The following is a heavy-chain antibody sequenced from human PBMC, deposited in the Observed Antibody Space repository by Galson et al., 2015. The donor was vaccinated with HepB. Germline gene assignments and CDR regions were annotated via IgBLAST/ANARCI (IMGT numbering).Heavy chain of an antibody. D-gene: IGHD1-1*01. J-gene: IGHJ4*02. CDR1: GFTFSSLG. Sequence: SLRLSCAASGFTFSSLGMTWVRQAPGKGLECVSAIGVNAGNTDYADSVKGRFTISRDNSKNMLYLQMNNLRAEDTAVYYCAKGTTNIGYWGQGTLVTVSS. CDR2: IGVNAGNT. CDR3: AKGTTNIGY. V-gene: IGHV3-23*01.